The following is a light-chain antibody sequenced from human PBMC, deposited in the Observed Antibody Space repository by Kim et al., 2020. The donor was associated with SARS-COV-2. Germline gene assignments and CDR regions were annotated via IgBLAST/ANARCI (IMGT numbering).Light chain of an antibody. V-gene: IGLV2-14*03. CDR3: CSHSSTRTYV. J-gene: IGLJ1*01. Sequence: GQSITISCTGTTRDIGGYNYVSSYQEQPDKAPQLMFYDVTKRPSGVSNRFSGSKSGNTASLTISGLQAEDEADYYCCSHSSTRTYVFGSGTKVTVL. CDR1: TRDIGGYNY. CDR2: DVT.